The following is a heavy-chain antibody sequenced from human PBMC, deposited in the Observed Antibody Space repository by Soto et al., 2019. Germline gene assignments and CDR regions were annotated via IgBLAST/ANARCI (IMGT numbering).Heavy chain of an antibody. CDR1: GGSFIDYY. J-gene: IGHJ4*02. CDR3: ARAIPKVPAAMVNY. D-gene: IGHD2-2*01. V-gene: IGHV4-34*01. Sequence: SETLSLTSPVYGGSFIDYYWSWIRQPPGKGLEWIGEINHSGSTNYNPSLKSRVTISVDTSKNQFSLKLSSVTAADTAVYYCARAIPKVPAAMVNYWGQGTLVTVSS. CDR2: INHSGST.